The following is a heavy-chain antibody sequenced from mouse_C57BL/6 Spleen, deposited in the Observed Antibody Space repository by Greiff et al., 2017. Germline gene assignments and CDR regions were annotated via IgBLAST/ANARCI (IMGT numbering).Heavy chain of an antibody. J-gene: IGHJ4*01. CDR1: GFTFSSYA. Sequence: EVQGVESGGGLVKPGGSLKLSCAASGFTFSSYAMSWVRQTPEKRLEWVATISDGGSYTYYPDNVKGRSTMSRDNAKNNPYLQMSHLKSEDTAMYYCAREYYYGSRYAMDYWGQGTSVTVSS. D-gene: IGHD1-1*01. CDR3: AREYYYGSRYAMDY. CDR2: ISDGGSYT. V-gene: IGHV5-4*01.